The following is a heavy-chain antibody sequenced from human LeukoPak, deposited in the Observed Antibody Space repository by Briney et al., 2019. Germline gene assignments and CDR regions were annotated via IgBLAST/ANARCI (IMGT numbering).Heavy chain of an antibody. CDR1: GFTFSSYG. D-gene: IGHD3-3*01. CDR2: ISYDGSNK. Sequence: GGSLRLSCAASGFTFSSYGMHWVRQAPGKGLEWVAAISYDGSNKYYADSVKGRFTISRDNSKNTLYLQMNSLRAEDTAVYYCAKDSNYDFWSGYYYFDYWGQGTLVTVSS. J-gene: IGHJ4*02. V-gene: IGHV3-30*18. CDR3: AKDSNYDFWSGYYYFDY.